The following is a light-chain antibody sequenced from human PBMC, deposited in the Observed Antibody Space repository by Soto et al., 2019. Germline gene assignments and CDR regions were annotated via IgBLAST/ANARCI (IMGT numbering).Light chain of an antibody. Sequence: EIVLPQSPATLSLSPGERATLSCRASQSVSNYFAWYQQNPGQAPRLLIYDASSRATGIPARFSGSWSGTDFTLTISSLTPEDLPVYYGHQRSDRPHIFGQGTRLEIK. J-gene: IGKJ5*01. CDR3: HQRSDRPHI. V-gene: IGKV3-11*01. CDR2: DAS. CDR1: QSVSNY.